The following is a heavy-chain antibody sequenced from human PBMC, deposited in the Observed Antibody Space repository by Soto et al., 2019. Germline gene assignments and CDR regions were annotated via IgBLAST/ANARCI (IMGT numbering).Heavy chain of an antibody. CDR3: AKAVTLVRGIDPYSYGLDV. J-gene: IGHJ6*02. Sequence: GGSLRLSCAVSGFPFSSYVMTWVRQAPGKGLEWVSVISGGGGSTNYAESVKGRFTISRDNSENTLYLQMNSLRAEDTAVYYCAKAVTLVRGIDPYSYGLDVWGQGTTVTVSS. D-gene: IGHD3-10*01. CDR1: GFPFSSYV. V-gene: IGHV3-23*01. CDR2: ISGGGGST.